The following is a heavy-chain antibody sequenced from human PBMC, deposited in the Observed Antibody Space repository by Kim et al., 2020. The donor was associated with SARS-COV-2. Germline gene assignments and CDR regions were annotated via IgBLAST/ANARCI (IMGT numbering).Heavy chain of an antibody. J-gene: IGHJ4*02. D-gene: IGHD6-19*01. CDR2: INTNTGNP. CDR3: ARDSVRTRPGASGWYGF. V-gene: IGHV7-4-1*02. Sequence: ASVKVSCKASGYTFTSYAMNWVRQAPGQGLEWMGWINTNTGNPTYAQGFTGRFVFSLDTSVSTAYLQISSLKAEDTAVYYCARDSVRTRPGASGWYGFWGQGTLVTVSS. CDR1: GYTFTSYA.